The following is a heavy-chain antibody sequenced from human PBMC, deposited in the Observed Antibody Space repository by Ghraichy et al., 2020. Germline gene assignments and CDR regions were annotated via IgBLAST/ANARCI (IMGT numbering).Heavy chain of an antibody. D-gene: IGHD4-17*01. CDR2: IYYSGST. Sequence: SETLSLTCLVNDGLISHSYWGWITPPPEKGLDWNGYIYYSGSTNYNPSLKSRVTISVDTSKNQFSLKLSSVTAADTAVYYCARVGLYGECFDYWGQGNLV. CDR3: ARVGLYGECFDY. CDR1: DGLISHSY. J-gene: IGHJ4*02. V-gene: IGHV4-59*01.